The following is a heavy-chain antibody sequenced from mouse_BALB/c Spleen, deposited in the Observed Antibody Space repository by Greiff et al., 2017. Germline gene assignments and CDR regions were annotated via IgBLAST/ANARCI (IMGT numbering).Heavy chain of an antibody. CDR1: GFTFSSFG. CDR2: ISSGSSTI. J-gene: IGHJ2*01. Sequence: DVMLVESGGGLVQPGGSRKLSCAASGFTFSSFGMHWVRQAPEKGLEWVAYISSGSSTIYYADTVKGRFTISRDNPKNTLFLQMTSLRSEDTAMYYCARSRTVSLQYYFDYWGQGTTLTVSS. V-gene: IGHV5-17*02. CDR3: ARSRTVSLQYYFDY.